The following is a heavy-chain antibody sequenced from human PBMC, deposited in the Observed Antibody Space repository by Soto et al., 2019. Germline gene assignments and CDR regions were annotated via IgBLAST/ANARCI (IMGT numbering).Heavy chain of an antibody. CDR1: GGSFSGYY. CDR2: INHSGST. CDR3: ARGTYCSSTSCLRTTNYYYYYYMDV. D-gene: IGHD2-2*01. V-gene: IGHV4-34*01. Sequence: SETLSLTCAVYGGSFSGYYWSWIRQPPGKGLEWIGEINHSGSTNYNPSLKSRVTISVDTSKNQFSLKLSSVTAADTAVYYCARGTYCSSTSCLRTTNYYYYYYMDVWGKGTTVTVSS. J-gene: IGHJ6*03.